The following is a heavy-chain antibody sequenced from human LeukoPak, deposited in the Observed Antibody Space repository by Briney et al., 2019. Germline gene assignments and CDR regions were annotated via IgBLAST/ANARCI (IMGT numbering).Heavy chain of an antibody. J-gene: IGHJ4*02. CDR3: ARVYSGSYGRFDY. CDR1: GGSISCYY. Sequence: SETLSLTCTVSGGSISCYYWTWIRQPPGKGLEWIGYIYYSGSISDHPSLKSRVTISVDTSKNQFPLKLSSVTAADTAVYYCARVYSGSYGRFDYWGQGTLVTVSS. D-gene: IGHD1-26*01. V-gene: IGHV4-59*01. CDR2: IYYSGSI.